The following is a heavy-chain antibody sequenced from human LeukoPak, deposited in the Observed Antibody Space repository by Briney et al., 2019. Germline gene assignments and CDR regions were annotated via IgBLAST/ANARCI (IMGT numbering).Heavy chain of an antibody. D-gene: IGHD3-16*01. CDR1: GFTFGDSA. V-gene: IGHV3-49*04. J-gene: IGHJ4*02. Sequence: GGSLRLSCTASGFTFGDSAMSWVRQAPGKGLEWVGFIRGKAYGGTTEYAASVKGRFTISRDDSKSIAYLQMNSLKTEDTAVYYCTRGWNYDYVWGPADYWGQGTLVTVSS. CDR3: TRGWNYDYVWGPADY. CDR2: IRGKAYGGTT.